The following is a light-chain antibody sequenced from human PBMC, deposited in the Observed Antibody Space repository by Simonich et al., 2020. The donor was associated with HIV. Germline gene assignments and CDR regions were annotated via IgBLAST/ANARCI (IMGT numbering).Light chain of an antibody. V-gene: IGKV2D-29*02. CDR1: QSLLHSDGKTY. CDR3: LQSIQLPRT. J-gene: IGKJ3*01. CDR2: EVS. Sequence: EIVMTQTPLSLSVTPGQPASISCKSSQSLLHSDGKTYLYWYLQKPGQSPQLLIYEVSNRFFGVPDRFSGSGSGTDFTLKISRVEAEDVGVYYCLQSIQLPRTFGPGTKVDIK.